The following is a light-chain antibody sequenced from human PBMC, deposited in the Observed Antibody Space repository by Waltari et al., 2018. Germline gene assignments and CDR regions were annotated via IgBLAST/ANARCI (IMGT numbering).Light chain of an antibody. CDR3: QAYDNTLGGCVI. J-gene: IGLJ2*01. CDR2: ENK. V-gene: IGLV1-40*01. Sequence: QSALTQPPSVSGAPGQRVTISCTGSSSNIGAGYDVHWYQQLPGTAPKLIIYENKNLPSGVPDRFSGSKSDTSASRAITGLQAEDEAHYHCQAYDNTLGGCVIFGGGTQVTVL. CDR1: SSNIGAGYD.